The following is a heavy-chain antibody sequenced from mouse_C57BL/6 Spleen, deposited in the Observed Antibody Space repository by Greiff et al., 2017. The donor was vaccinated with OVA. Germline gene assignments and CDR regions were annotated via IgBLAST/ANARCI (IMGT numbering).Heavy chain of an antibody. Sequence: QVQLKQPGAELVKPGASVKLSCKASGYTFTSYWMHWVKQRPGQGLEWIGMIHPNSGSTNYNEKFKSKATLTVDKSSSTAYMQLSSLTSEDSAVYYCARRDTTAYYFDYWGQGTTLTVSS. CDR3: ARRDTTAYYFDY. CDR2: IHPNSGST. CDR1: GYTFTSYW. J-gene: IGHJ2*01. V-gene: IGHV1-64*01. D-gene: IGHD1-2*01.